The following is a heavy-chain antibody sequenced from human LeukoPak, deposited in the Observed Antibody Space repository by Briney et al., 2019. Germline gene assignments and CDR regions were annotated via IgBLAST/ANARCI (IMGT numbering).Heavy chain of an antibody. Sequence: SETLSLTCTVSGGSISSSSYYWGWLRQPPGKGLELIGSIYYSGSTYYNPSLKSRITISVDTSKNQISLKVSSVTAADTAVYYCARAYDVLTGYSIWGQGTLVTVSS. J-gene: IGHJ4*02. CDR2: IYYSGST. D-gene: IGHD3-9*01. CDR1: GGSISSSSYY. V-gene: IGHV4-39*01. CDR3: ARAYDVLTGYSI.